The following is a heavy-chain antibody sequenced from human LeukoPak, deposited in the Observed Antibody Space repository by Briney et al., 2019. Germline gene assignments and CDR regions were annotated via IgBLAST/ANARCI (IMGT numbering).Heavy chain of an antibody. CDR3: ARENMVRGVIGNFDY. CDR1: GGSISSYY. D-gene: IGHD3-10*01. Sequence: PSETLSLTCTVSGGSISSYYWSWIRQPPGKGLEWIGYIYYSGSTNYNPSLKSRVTISVDTSKNQFSLKLSSVTAADTAVYYCARENMVRGVIGNFDYWGQGTLVTVSS. J-gene: IGHJ4*02. CDR2: IYYSGST. V-gene: IGHV4-59*01.